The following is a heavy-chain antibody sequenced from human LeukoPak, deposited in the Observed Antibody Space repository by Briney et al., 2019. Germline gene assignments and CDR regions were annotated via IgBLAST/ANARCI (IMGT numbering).Heavy chain of an antibody. CDR1: GGSISSYY. Sequence: SETLSLTCTVSGGSISSYYWSWIRQPPGKGLEWIGYIYYSGSTNYNPSLKSRVTISVDTSKNQFSLKLSSVAAADTAVYYCASYSGYSYGFDYWGQGTLVTVSS. J-gene: IGHJ4*02. V-gene: IGHV4-59*01. CDR2: IYYSGST. CDR3: ASYSGYSYGFDY. D-gene: IGHD5-18*01.